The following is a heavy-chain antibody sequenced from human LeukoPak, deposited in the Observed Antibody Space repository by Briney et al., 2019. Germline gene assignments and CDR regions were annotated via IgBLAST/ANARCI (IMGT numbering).Heavy chain of an antibody. D-gene: IGHD2-15*01. Sequence: ASVKVSCKASGYTFTSYDINWVRQATGQGLEWMGWMNPNRGNTGYAQKFQGRVTMTRNTSISTAYMELSSLRSEDTAVYYCARGPGYCSGGSCYSGDYWGQGTLVTVSS. CDR3: ARGPGYCSGGSCYSGDY. CDR2: MNPNRGNT. J-gene: IGHJ4*02. CDR1: GYTFTSYD. V-gene: IGHV1-8*01.